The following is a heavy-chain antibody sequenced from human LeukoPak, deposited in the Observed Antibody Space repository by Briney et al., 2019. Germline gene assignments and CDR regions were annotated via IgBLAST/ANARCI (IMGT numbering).Heavy chain of an antibody. V-gene: IGHV6-1*01. CDR1: GYSISSAY. J-gene: IGHJ3*02. CDR2: TYYRSKWYN. CDR3: ARDLGRVYAFDI. Sequence: SETLSLTCTVSGYSISSAYYWGWIRQSPSRGLEWLGRTYYRSKWYNDYAVSVKSRITINPDTSKNQFSLQLNSVTPEDTAVYYCARDLGRVYAFDIWGQGTMVTVSS. D-gene: IGHD7-27*01.